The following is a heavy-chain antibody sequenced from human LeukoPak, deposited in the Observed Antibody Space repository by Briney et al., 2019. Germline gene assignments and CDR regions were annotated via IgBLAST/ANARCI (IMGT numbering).Heavy chain of an antibody. J-gene: IGHJ4*02. CDR2: INHSGST. V-gene: IGHV4-34*01. CDR1: GGSFSGYC. D-gene: IGHD6-13*01. CDR3: ARAGSWETFDY. Sequence: SETLSLTCAVYGGSFSGYCWSWIRQPPGKGLEWIGEINHSGSTNYNPSLKSRVTISVDTSKNQFSLKLSSVTAADTAVYYCARAGSWETFDYWGQGTLVTVSS.